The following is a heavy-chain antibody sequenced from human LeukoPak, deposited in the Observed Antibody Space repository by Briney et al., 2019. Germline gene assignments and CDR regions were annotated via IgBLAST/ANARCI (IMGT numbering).Heavy chain of an antibody. J-gene: IGHJ4*02. CDR1: GFTFSSYE. CDR2: ISSSGSAI. Sequence: GGSLRLSCAASGFTFSSYEMNWVRQAPGRGLEWVSYISSSGSAIYYADSVKGRFTISRDNAKNSLFLQMNSLRAEDTAVYYCARVEYDILTGYYLGGTDYWGQGTLVTVSS. V-gene: IGHV3-48*03. D-gene: IGHD3-9*01. CDR3: ARVEYDILTGYYLGGTDY.